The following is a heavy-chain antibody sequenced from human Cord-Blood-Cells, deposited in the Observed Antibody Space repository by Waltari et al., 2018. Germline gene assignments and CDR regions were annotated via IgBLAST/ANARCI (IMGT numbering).Heavy chain of an antibody. CDR2: IIPILGIA. D-gene: IGHD3-10*01. Sequence: QVQLVQSGAEVKKPGSSVKVSCTASGGTFSSYAIRWVRQPPGQGLEWMGRIIPILGIANYAQKFQGRVTITADKSTSTAYMELSSLRSEDTAVYYCARGNGSGSYYAEYFQHWGQGTLVTVSS. CDR3: ARGNGSGSYYAEYFQH. V-gene: IGHV1-69*09. J-gene: IGHJ1*01. CDR1: GGTFSSYA.